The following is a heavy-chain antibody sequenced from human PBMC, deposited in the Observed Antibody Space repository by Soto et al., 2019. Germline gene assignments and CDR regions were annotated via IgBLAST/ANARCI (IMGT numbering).Heavy chain of an antibody. Sequence: GGSLRLSCAASGFTFSSYGMHWVRQAPGKGLEWVALIWYDGSNKYYADSVKGRFTISRDNSKNTLYLQVNSLRPEDTAVYYCARVADAFDIWGQGTMVTVSS. CDR3: ARVADAFDI. J-gene: IGHJ3*02. CDR1: GFTFSSYG. V-gene: IGHV3-33*01. CDR2: IWYDGSNK.